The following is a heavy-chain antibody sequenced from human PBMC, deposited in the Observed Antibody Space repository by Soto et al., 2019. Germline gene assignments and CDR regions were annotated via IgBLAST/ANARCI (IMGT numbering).Heavy chain of an antibody. V-gene: IGHV1-69*06. CDR3: ARARGVEMATATALDY. D-gene: IGHD5-18*01. Sequence: SVKVSCKASGGTFSSYTISWVRQAPGQGLEWMGGIIPIFGTANYAQKFQGRVTITADKSTSTAYMELSSLRSEDTAVYYCARARGVEMATATALDYWGQGTLVTVSS. J-gene: IGHJ4*02. CDR1: GGTFSSYT. CDR2: IIPIFGTA.